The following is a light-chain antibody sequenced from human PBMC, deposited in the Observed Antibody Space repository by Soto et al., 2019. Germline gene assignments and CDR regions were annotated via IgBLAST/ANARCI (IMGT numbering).Light chain of an antibody. V-gene: IGKV3-20*01. J-gene: IGKJ2*01. CDR1: QSVSSGY. CDR2: GAS. CDR3: QQYGNSPVT. Sequence: EIVLTQSPGTLSLYPGERATLSCSASQSVSSGYLAWYQQEPGQAPRLLIYGASVRATGIPDRFSGSGSGTEFNLTISWLEAEDVAVYYCQQYGNSPVTVGQGTKLEIK.